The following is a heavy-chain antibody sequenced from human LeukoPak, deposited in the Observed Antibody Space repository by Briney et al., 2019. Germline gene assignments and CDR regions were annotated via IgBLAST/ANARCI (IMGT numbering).Heavy chain of an antibody. V-gene: IGHV3-33*01. D-gene: IGHD2/OR15-2a*01. CDR1: GFTFSSYG. CDR2: VWYDGSNK. J-gene: IGHJ4*02. CDR3: GRDYFGSVDY. Sequence: PGGSLRLSCAASGFTFSSYGMNWVRQAPGKGLEWVAIVWYDGSNKYSADSVKGRFTISRDNSKNTLYLQMNSLRAEDTAVYYCGRDYFGSVDYWGQGTLVTVSS.